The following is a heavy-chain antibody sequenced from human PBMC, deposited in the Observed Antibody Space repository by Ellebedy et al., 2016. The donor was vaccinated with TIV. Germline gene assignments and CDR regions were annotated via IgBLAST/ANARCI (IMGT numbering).Heavy chain of an antibody. Sequence: GESLKISXAASGFTFSSYSMNWVRQAPGKGLEWVSSISSSSSYIYYADSVKGRFTISRDNSKNTLYLQMNSLRAEDTAVYYCARDTVDGDYGYYYYGMDVWGQGTTVTVSS. CDR2: ISSSSSYI. CDR3: ARDTVDGDYGYYYYGMDV. D-gene: IGHD4-17*01. CDR1: GFTFSSYS. J-gene: IGHJ6*02. V-gene: IGHV3-21*04.